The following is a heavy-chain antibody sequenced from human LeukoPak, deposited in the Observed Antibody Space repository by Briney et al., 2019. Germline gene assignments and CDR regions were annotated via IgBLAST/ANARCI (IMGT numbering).Heavy chain of an antibody. Sequence: ASVTVSCKASGYTFTGYYMHWVRQAPGQGLEWMGWINPNSGGTNYAQKFQGRVTMTRDTSISTAYMELSRLRSEDMAVYYCARDSTRDAFDIWGQGTMVTVSS. CDR3: ARDSTRDAFDI. CDR1: GYTFTGYY. CDR2: INPNSGGT. V-gene: IGHV1-2*02. J-gene: IGHJ3*02.